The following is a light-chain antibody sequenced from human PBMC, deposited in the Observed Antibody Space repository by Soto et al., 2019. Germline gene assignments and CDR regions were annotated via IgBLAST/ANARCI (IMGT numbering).Light chain of an antibody. V-gene: IGLV2-14*01. Sequence: QSALTQPASVSGSPGQSITISCTGTSSDVSAYNYVSWFQHHPGKAPKLMIFEVSTRPSGISNRFSGSKSGNTASLTISGLQAEDEADYYCISYTTSGTRVFGTGTKLTV. CDR2: EVS. CDR1: SSDVSAYNY. J-gene: IGLJ1*01. CDR3: ISYTTSGTRV.